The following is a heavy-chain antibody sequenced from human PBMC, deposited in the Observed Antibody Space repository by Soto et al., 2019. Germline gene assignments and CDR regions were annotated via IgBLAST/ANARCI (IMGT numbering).Heavy chain of an antibody. CDR1: GFTFSSYA. CDR2: ISYDGSNK. V-gene: IGHV3-30-3*01. D-gene: IGHD1-1*01. Sequence: GGSLRLSCAASGFTFSSYAMHWVRQAPGKGLEWVAVISYDGSNKYYADSVKGRFTISRDNSKNTLYLQMNSLRAEDTAVYYCARVAELELDYWGQGTLVTVSS. J-gene: IGHJ4*02. CDR3: ARVAELELDY.